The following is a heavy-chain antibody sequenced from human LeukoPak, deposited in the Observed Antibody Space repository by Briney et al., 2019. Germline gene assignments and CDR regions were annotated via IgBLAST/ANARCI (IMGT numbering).Heavy chain of an antibody. CDR3: AKGSGWYYYYYMDV. Sequence: GGSLRLSCAASGFTFSRYAMHWVRQAPGKGLEWVAVIWYDGSNKYYADSVKGRFTISRDNSKNTLYLQMNSLRAEDTAVYYCAKGSGWYYYYYMDVWGKGTTVTVSS. CDR2: IWYDGSNK. D-gene: IGHD6-19*01. V-gene: IGHV3-33*06. CDR1: GFTFSRYA. J-gene: IGHJ6*03.